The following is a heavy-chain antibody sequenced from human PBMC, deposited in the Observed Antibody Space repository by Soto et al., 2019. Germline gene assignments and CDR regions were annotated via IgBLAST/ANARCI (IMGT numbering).Heavy chain of an antibody. V-gene: IGHV2-5*02. J-gene: IGHJ4*02. Sequence: QITLKESGPTLAKPTQTLTLTCSFSGFSLSTRGVGVGWIRQPPGKALEWLALIFWDDDKWYSPSLRSRLTITEDTSKNQVVLIMINMDPVDTATYYCAHRSRGYAYYFDQWGQGTLVTVSS. CDR1: GFSLSTRGVG. D-gene: IGHD5-12*01. CDR2: IFWDDDK. CDR3: AHRSRGYAYYFDQ.